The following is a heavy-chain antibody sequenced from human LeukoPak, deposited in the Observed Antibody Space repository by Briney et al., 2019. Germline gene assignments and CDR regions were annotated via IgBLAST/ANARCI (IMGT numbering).Heavy chain of an antibody. D-gene: IGHD5-12*01. J-gene: IGHJ5*02. CDR1: GGSISSYY. CDR3: ARGPVDSGYDPRGPNWFDP. CDR2: INHSGST. Sequence: SETLSLTCTVSGGSISSYYWSWIRQPPGKGLEWIGEINHSGSTNYNPSLKSRVTISVDTSKNQFSLKLSSVTAADTAVYYCARGPVDSGYDPRGPNWFDPWGQGTLVTVSS. V-gene: IGHV4-34*01.